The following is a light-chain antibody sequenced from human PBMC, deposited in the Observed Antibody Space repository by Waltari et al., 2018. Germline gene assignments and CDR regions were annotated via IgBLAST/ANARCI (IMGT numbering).Light chain of an antibody. CDR3: QQYKTFPVT. J-gene: IGKJ2*01. CDR2: AAS. Sequence: DIQMTQSPSSLSASVGDSVTITCRASQAITNSLAWYQQMPGKAPKLLLYAASTLENGVPARFSDSGSGTDYTLTISSLQPEDFATYYCQQYKTFPVTFGQGTNLEIK. V-gene: IGKV1-NL1*01. CDR1: QAITNS.